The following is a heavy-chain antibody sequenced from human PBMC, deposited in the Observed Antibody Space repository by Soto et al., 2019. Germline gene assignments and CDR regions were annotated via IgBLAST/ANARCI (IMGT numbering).Heavy chain of an antibody. J-gene: IGHJ4*02. Sequence: PGESLRLSCAASGFTFSSYAMSWVRQAPGKGLEWVSAISGSGGSTYYADSVKGRFTISRDNSKNTLYLQMNSLRAEDTAVYYCAKVYYDILTGRTGGFDYWGQGTLVTVSS. D-gene: IGHD3-9*01. CDR3: AKVYYDILTGRTGGFDY. CDR1: GFTFSSYA. V-gene: IGHV3-23*01. CDR2: ISGSGGST.